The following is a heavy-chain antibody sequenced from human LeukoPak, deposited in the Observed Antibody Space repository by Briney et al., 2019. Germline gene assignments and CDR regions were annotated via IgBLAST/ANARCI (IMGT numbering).Heavy chain of an antibody. V-gene: IGHV3-7*01. Sequence: GGSLRLTCAASGFSVSSTYMSWVRQAPGKGLEWVANIKQDGSEKYYVDSVKGRFTISRDNAKNSLYLQMNSLRAEDTAVYYCARERGGYCTNGVCYSYLTYYFDYWGQGTLVTVSS. CDR2: IKQDGSEK. CDR1: GFSVSSTY. J-gene: IGHJ4*02. CDR3: ARERGGYCTNGVCYSYLTYYFDY. D-gene: IGHD2-8*01.